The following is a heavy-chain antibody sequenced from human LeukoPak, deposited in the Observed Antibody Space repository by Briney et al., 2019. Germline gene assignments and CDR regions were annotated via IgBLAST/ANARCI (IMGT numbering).Heavy chain of an antibody. CDR1: GFTFTTYS. CDR3: ARGHTAVTRHFDF. V-gene: IGHV3-21*01. CDR2: ISSGSSAT. D-gene: IGHD4-17*01. J-gene: IGHJ4*02. Sequence: AGGSLRLSCEASGFTFTTYSMTWVRQAPGKGLEWVSIISSGSSATFSADALKGRFTISRDDAKNLLYLDMNSLRAEDTAVYYCARGHTAVTRHFDFWGQGTLVTVSS.